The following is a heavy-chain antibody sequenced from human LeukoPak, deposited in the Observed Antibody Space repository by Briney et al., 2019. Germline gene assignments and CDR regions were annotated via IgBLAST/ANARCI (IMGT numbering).Heavy chain of an antibody. Sequence: SETLSLTCTVSGGSLGSSTYYWGWLRQPPGKGLEWVASISYSGSTYYNPSLRSRVTMSVDTSKNQFSLKLNSVTAADTVVYYCARVPTSWLFFDYWGQGTLVTVSS. CDR3: ARVPTSWLFFDY. CDR2: ISYSGST. V-gene: IGHV4-39*01. D-gene: IGHD3-22*01. J-gene: IGHJ4*02. CDR1: GGSLGSSTYY.